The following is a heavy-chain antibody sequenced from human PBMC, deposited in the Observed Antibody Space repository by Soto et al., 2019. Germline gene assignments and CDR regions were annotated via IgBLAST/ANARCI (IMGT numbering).Heavy chain of an antibody. CDR3: ARVRSEAATNFYYYYYYGMDV. Sequence: GASVKVSCKASGYTFTSYYMHWVRQAPGQGLEWMGIINPSGGSTSYAQKFQGRVTMTRDTSTSTVYMELSSLRSEDTAVYYCARVRSEAATNFYYYYYYGMDVWGQGTTVTVSS. CDR1: GYTFTSYY. D-gene: IGHD2-15*01. CDR2: INPSGGST. J-gene: IGHJ6*02. V-gene: IGHV1-46*01.